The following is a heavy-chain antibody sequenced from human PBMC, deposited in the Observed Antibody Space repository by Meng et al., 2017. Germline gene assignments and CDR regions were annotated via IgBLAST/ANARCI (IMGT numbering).Heavy chain of an antibody. CDR3: ARGALDYPRLCY. CDR1: GYNFPDYY. V-gene: IGHV1-2*06. D-gene: IGHD3-16*01. CDR2: INPNSGGT. J-gene: IGHJ4*02. Sequence: QVQLVQSGAEVKKPGASVKVSCKPSGYNFPDYYIHWVRRAPGQGLEWMGRINPNSGGTNYAQKFQGRVTMTRDTSISTAYMELSRLRSDDTAVYYCARGALDYPRLCYWGQGTLVTVSS.